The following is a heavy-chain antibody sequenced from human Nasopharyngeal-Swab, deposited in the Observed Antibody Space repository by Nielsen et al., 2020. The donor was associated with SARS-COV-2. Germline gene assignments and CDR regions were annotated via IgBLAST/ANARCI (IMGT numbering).Heavy chain of an antibody. Sequence: GESLKLSCVASGYSFRTYGMSWVRQAPGKGLEWVAAIVGSGDISGSGGNTYYADSVKGRFTISRDNSKNTLSLQMNGLGAEDTAVYYCAKDLRGPYFFWGQGTLVTVSS. J-gene: IGHJ4*02. CDR2: IVGSGDISGSGGNT. D-gene: IGHD2/OR15-2a*01. CDR1: GYSFRTYG. CDR3: AKDLRGPYFF. V-gene: IGHV3-23*01.